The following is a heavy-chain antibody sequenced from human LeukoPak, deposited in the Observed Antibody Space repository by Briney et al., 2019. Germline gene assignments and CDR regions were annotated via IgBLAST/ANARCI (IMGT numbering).Heavy chain of an antibody. J-gene: IGHJ6*02. Sequence: GASVKVSCKASGYTFTTYPIYWVRQAPGQGLEWMGWINTGNGDTKYSQKFHGRVTITRDTSASTAYMELSSLRSDDTAVYYCARDKPELHYYYYYGMDVWGQGTTVTVSS. D-gene: IGHD1-14*01. CDR3: ARDKPELHYYYYYGMDV. CDR1: GYTFTTYP. V-gene: IGHV1-3*04. CDR2: INTGNGDT.